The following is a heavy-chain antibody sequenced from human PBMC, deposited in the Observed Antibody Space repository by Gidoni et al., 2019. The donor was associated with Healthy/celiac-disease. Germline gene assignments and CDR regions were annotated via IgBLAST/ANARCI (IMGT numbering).Heavy chain of an antibody. Sequence: QVQLQESGPGLVKPSQTLSLTCTVSGGSISSGGYSWSWIRQHPGKGLEWIGYIYYSGSTYYNPSLKSRVTISVDTSKNQFSLKLSSVTAADTAVYYCARVGGGYCSSTSCYVDYWGQGTLVTVSS. CDR3: ARVGGGYCSSTSCYVDY. D-gene: IGHD2-2*01. CDR2: IYYSGST. V-gene: IGHV4-31*03. CDR1: GGSISSGGYS. J-gene: IGHJ4*02.